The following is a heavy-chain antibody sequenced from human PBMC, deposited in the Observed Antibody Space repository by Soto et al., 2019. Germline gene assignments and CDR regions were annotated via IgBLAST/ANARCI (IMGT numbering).Heavy chain of an antibody. CDR2: INPSGGRT. CDR1: GYTFSSYY. J-gene: IGHJ5*02. CDR3: AREGDIVTTIINWFDP. V-gene: IGHV1-46*03. Sequence: GASVKVSCKASGYTFSSYYIHWVRQAPGQGLEWMGIINPSGGRTTYAQKFQGRVTMIRDTSTSTVYMELSSLRSEDTAVYYCAREGDIVTTIINWFDPWGQGTLVTVSS. D-gene: IGHD5-12*01.